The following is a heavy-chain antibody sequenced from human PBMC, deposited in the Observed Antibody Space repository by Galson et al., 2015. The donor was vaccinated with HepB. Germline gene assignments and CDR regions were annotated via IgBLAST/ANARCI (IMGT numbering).Heavy chain of an antibody. V-gene: IGHV3-30*04. CDR3: ASSYGSGSYFDY. D-gene: IGHD3-10*01. Sequence: SLRLSCAASGFTFSSYAMHWVRQAPGKGLEWVAVISYDGSNKYYADSVKGRFTISRDNSKNTLYLQMNSLRAEDTAVYYCASSYGSGSYFDYWGQGTLVTVSS. CDR1: GFTFSSYA. J-gene: IGHJ4*02. CDR2: ISYDGSNK.